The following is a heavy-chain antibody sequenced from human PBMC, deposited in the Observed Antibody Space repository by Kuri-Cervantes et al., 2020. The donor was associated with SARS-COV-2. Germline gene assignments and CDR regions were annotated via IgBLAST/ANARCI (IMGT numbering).Heavy chain of an antibody. D-gene: IGHD2-8*01. CDR1: GFSFSSYA. Sequence: SLKTSWAASGFSFSSYAMHWVRQAPGKGVEWVAVISYDGSNKYYADSVKGRFTISRNNSKNTLYMQMNSLRAEDTAVYFCARDGSTASYCSNGVCPPWDYYYALDVWGQGTTVTVSS. CDR3: ARDGSTASYCSNGVCPPWDYYYALDV. J-gene: IGHJ6*02. V-gene: IGHV3-30*01. CDR2: ISYDGSNK.